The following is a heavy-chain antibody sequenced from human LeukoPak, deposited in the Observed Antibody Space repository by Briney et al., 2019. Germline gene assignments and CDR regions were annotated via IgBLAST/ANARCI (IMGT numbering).Heavy chain of an antibody. V-gene: IGHV1-8*01. CDR2: MKPNSGNT. Sequence: ASVRVSCKASGYTFTSYDINWVRQAPGQGLERMGWMKPNSGNTGYTQKFQGRVTMTRNTSISTAYMELSSLRSEDTAVYYCARGGVAGTFDYWGQGTLVTVSS. CDR1: GYTFTSYD. D-gene: IGHD6-19*01. CDR3: ARGGVAGTFDY. J-gene: IGHJ4*02.